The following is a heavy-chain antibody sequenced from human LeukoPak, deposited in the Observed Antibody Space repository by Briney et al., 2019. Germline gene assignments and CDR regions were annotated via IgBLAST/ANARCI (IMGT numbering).Heavy chain of an antibody. Sequence: NPLETLSLTCTVSGGSISGGSHYWGWVRQPPGRGLEWIGSVSYSGSTYYNPSLKSRVTISVDTSKTQFSLKLSSVTAADTAVYYCARQGSGSSYYYYTFPYWGQGTLVTVSS. V-gene: IGHV4-39*01. CDR1: GGSISGGSHY. CDR3: ARQGSGSSYYYYTFPY. CDR2: VSYSGST. D-gene: IGHD1-26*01. J-gene: IGHJ4*02.